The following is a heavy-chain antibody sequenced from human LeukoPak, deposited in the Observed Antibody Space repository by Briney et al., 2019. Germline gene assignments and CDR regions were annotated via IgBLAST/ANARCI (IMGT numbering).Heavy chain of an antibody. Sequence: SETLSLTCTVSGGSISSYYWSWIRQPPGKGLEWIGYIYYSGSTDYNPSLKSRVTISVDTSKNQFSLKLSSVTAADTAGYYGARAGYSGSGGTFDYWGQGTLVTVSS. D-gene: IGHD1-26*01. CDR2: IYYSGST. V-gene: IGHV4-59*01. CDR3: ARAGYSGSGGTFDY. J-gene: IGHJ4*02. CDR1: GGSISSYY.